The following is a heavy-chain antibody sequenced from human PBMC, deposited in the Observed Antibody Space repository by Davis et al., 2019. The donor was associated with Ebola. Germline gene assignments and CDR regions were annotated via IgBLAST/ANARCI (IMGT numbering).Heavy chain of an antibody. J-gene: IGHJ4*02. V-gene: IGHV1-69*13. CDR3: TIGGTTGGFDY. D-gene: IGHD1-14*01. Sequence: SVKVSCKASGGTFSSYAISWVRQAPGQGLEWMGGIIPIFGTANYAQKFQGRVTITADESTSTGYMEVGSLKSDDTAVYYCTIGGTTGGFDYWGQGTLVTVSS. CDR2: IIPIFGTA. CDR1: GGTFSSYA.